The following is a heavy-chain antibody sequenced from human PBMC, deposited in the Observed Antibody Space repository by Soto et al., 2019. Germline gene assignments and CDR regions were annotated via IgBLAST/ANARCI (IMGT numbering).Heavy chain of an antibody. CDR3: ARAPGYYFDY. V-gene: IGHV3-64*01. J-gene: IGHJ4*02. CDR1: GFTFSSYA. Sequence: GGSLRLACAASGFTFSSYAMHWVRQAPGKGLEYVSAISSNGGSTYYANSVKGRFTISRDNSKNTLYLQMGSLRAEDMAVYYCARAPGYYFDYWDQGALVTAPQ. CDR2: ISSNGGST.